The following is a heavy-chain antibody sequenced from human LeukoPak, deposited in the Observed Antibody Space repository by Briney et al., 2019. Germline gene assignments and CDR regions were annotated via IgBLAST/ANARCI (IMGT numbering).Heavy chain of an antibody. V-gene: IGHV4-59*08. CDR3: ARLPPVGATWGGWFDP. D-gene: IGHD1-26*01. J-gene: IGHJ5*02. CDR1: GGSISSYY. Sequence: SETLSLTCTVSGGSISSYYWSWTRQPPGKGLEWIGYIYYSGSTNYNPSLKSRVTISVDTSKNQFSLKLSSVTAADTAVYYCARLPPVGATWGGWFDPWGQGTLVTVSS. CDR2: IYYSGST.